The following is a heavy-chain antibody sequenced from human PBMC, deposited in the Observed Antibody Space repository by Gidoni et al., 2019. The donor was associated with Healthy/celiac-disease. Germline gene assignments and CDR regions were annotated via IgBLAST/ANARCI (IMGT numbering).Heavy chain of an antibody. D-gene: IGHD5-12*01. V-gene: IGHV3-23*04. CDR3: AKGPVEMATITNY. J-gene: IGHJ4*02. Sequence: EVQLVESGGGLVQPGRSLRLSCAASVFTSSSYAMSWVRQAPGKGLEWVSAISGSGGSTYYADSVKGRFTISRDNSKNTLYLQMNSLRAEDTAVYYCAKGPVEMATITNYWGQGTLVTVSS. CDR1: VFTSSSYA. CDR2: ISGSGGST.